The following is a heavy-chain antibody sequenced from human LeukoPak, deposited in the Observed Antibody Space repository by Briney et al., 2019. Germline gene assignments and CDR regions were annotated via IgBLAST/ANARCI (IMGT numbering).Heavy chain of an antibody. V-gene: IGHV3-9*03. J-gene: IGHJ3*02. CDR1: GFTFSSYE. CDR2: ISWNSGSI. D-gene: IGHD3-10*02. Sequence: GGSLRLSCAASGFTFSSYEMNWVRQAPGKGLEWVSGISWNSGSIDYSDSVKGRFTISRDNAKDSLHLQMNSLRTEDMALYFCARANYPYGRVYDAFDIWGQGTMVTVSS. CDR3: ARANYPYGRVYDAFDI.